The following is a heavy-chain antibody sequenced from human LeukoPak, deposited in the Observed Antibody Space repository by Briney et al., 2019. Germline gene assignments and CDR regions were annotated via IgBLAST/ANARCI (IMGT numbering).Heavy chain of an antibody. V-gene: IGHV4-59*01. D-gene: IGHD5-18*01. J-gene: IGHJ4*02. Sequence: SETLSLTCSVSGVSITSNYWSWIRQPPGKGLEWIGYTHHSGSTSYNPSLKSRITISLDMSNNQFSLKLSSVTAADTAVYYCARSSGHSYGDFDYWGQGTLVTVSS. CDR1: GVSITSNY. CDR2: THHSGST. CDR3: ARSSGHSYGDFDY.